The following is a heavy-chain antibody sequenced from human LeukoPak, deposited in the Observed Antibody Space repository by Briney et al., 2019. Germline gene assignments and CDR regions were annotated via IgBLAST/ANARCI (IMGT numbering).Heavy chain of an antibody. CDR2: IDPSDSYT. D-gene: IGHD2-15*01. J-gene: IGHJ4*02. Sequence: GGSLKISCKGSGYSFTSYWISWVRQMPGKGLEWMGRIDPSDSYTNYSPSFQGHVTISADKSISTAYLQWSSLKASDTAMYYCASYCSGTSCSNFDYWGQGTLVTVSS. CDR3: ASYCSGTSCSNFDY. V-gene: IGHV5-10-1*01. CDR1: GYSFTSYW.